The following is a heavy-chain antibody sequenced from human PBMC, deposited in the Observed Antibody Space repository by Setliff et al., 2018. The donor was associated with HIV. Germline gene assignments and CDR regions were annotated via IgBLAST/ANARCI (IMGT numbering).Heavy chain of an antibody. CDR3: VRGTLDF. V-gene: IGHV3-11*06. CDR1: GFTFNGYA. CDR2: ISGRSSDP. J-gene: IGHJ4*02. Sequence: SLRLSCVGSGFTFNGYAMNWVRQAPGKGLEWVSYISGRSSDPNYADSVKGRFTISRDNAKNSVYLQMNSLRAEDTAVYYCVRGTLDFWGQGNLVTVSS.